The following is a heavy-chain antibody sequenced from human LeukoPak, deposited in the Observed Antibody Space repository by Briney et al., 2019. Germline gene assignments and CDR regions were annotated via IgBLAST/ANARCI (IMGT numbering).Heavy chain of an antibody. CDR3: ARGVDGYNLNWFDP. CDR1: GGTFSSYA. V-gene: IGHV1-69*13. CDR2: IIPIFDTA. Sequence: SVKVSCKASGGTFSSYAISWVRQAPGQGLEWMGGIIPIFDTANYAQKFQGRVTITADESTSTAYMELSSLRSEDTAVYYCARGVDGYNLNWFDPWGQGTLVTVSS. D-gene: IGHD5-24*01. J-gene: IGHJ5*02.